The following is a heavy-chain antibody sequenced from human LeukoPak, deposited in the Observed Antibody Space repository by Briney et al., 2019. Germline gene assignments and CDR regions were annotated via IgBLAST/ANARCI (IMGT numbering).Heavy chain of an antibody. D-gene: IGHD1-26*01. CDR1: GYTFTAYY. CDR3: ARNSGSGLDH. CDR2: IDPSVGST. J-gene: IGHJ4*02. Sequence: WASVKVSCKASGYTFTAYYIQWVRQAPGQGLEWMGLIDPSVGSTSNAQKFQGRITMTRDTSTSTVFMELTSLTSEDTAVYYCARNSGSGLDHWGQGVLVTVSS. V-gene: IGHV1-46*01.